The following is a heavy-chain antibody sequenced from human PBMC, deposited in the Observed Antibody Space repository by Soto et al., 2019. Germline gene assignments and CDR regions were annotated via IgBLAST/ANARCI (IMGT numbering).Heavy chain of an antibody. CDR1: GFTFDDYT. J-gene: IGHJ6*02. Sequence: GGSLRLSCAASGFTFDDYTMHWVRQAPGKGLEWVSLISWDGGSTYYADSVKGRFTISGENSKNSLYLQMNSLRTEDTALYYCAKDSGAVPYYYDSSGYSGSYGMDVWGQGTTVTVSS. CDR2: ISWDGGST. D-gene: IGHD3-22*01. CDR3: AKDSGAVPYYYDSSGYSGSYGMDV. V-gene: IGHV3-43*01.